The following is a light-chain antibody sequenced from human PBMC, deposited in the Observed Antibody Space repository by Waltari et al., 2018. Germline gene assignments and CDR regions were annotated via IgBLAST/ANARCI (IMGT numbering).Light chain of an antibody. V-gene: IGLV2-23*01. CDR2: EDS. Sequence: QSALTQPASVSGSPGQSIAISCTGTSGDVGSYSLVSWYQQHPGKAPKLILFEDSKLPSGISNRCAGSKSGNTASLTISGLQAEDEAVYYCSSYSDSRVRLRFGGGTKLTVL. J-gene: IGLJ2*01. CDR3: SSYSDSRVRLR. CDR1: SGDVGSYSL.